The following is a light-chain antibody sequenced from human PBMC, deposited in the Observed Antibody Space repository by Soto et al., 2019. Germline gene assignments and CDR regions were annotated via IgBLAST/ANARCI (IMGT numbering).Light chain of an antibody. CDR1: QSVSSY. V-gene: IGKV3-15*01. J-gene: IGKJ3*01. CDR2: GAS. CDR3: QQVDSYPRT. Sequence: EIVLTQSPGTLSLSPGERATLSCRASQSVSSYLAWYQQKPVQAPRLLIYGASTLHSGVPSRFSGSGSGTDFTLTISSLQPEDFATYYCQQVDSYPRTFGPGTTVEI.